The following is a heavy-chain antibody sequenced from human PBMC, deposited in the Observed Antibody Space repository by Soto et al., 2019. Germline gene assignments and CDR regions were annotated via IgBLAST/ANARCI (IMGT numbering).Heavy chain of an antibody. Sequence: GGSLRLSCAASGFTFSSYGMHWVRQAPGKGLEWAAVISYDGSNKYYADSVKGRFTISRDNSKNTLYLQMNSLRAEDTAVYYCAKDLRDYYYGMDVWGQGTTVTVSS. J-gene: IGHJ6*02. CDR3: AKDLRDYYYGMDV. CDR1: GFTFSSYG. V-gene: IGHV3-30*18. CDR2: ISYDGSNK.